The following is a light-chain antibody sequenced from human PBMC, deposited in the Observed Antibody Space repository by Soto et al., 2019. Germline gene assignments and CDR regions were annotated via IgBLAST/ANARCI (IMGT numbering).Light chain of an antibody. CDR1: SSDVGAYNY. J-gene: IGLJ2*01. CDR3: ASYTSIGTLV. CDR2: EVS. Sequence: QSALTQPASVSGSPGQSINISCTGTSSDVGAYNYVSWYQQHPGKAPKFMIYEVSNRPSGVSTRFSGSKSGNTASLTISGLQAEDEADYYCASYTSIGTLVFGGGTKLTVL. V-gene: IGLV2-14*01.